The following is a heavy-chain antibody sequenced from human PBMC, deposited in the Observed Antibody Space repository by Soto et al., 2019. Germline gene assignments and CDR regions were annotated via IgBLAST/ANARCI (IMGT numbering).Heavy chain of an antibody. Sequence: SETLSLTCAVYGGSFSGYYWSWIRQHPGKGLEWIGYIYYSGSTYYNPSLKSRVTISVGTSKNQFSLKLSSVTAADTAVYYCARGVGLYCGGDCYYNWFDPWGQGTLVTVSS. CDR3: ARGVGLYCGGDCYYNWFDP. V-gene: IGHV4-31*11. D-gene: IGHD2-21*02. CDR1: GGSFSGYY. J-gene: IGHJ5*02. CDR2: IYYSGST.